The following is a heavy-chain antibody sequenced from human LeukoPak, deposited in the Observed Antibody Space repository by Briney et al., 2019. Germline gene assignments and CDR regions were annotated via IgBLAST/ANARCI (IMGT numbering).Heavy chain of an antibody. Sequence: ASVKVSCKASGYTFTSYYMHWVRQAPGQGLEWMGIINPSGGSTSYAQKFQGRVTMTRDTSTSTVYTELSSLRSEDTAVYYCARDEGPRYYYGSGSYYNRGWFDPWGQGTLVTVSS. CDR1: GYTFTSYY. CDR3: ARDEGPRYYYGSGSYYNRGWFDP. D-gene: IGHD3-10*01. CDR2: INPSGGST. J-gene: IGHJ5*02. V-gene: IGHV1-46*01.